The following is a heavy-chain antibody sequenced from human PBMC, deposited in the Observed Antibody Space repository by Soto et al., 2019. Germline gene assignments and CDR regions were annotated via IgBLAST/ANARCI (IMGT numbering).Heavy chain of an antibody. CDR2: IIPIFGTA. CDR3: ARDIWSGYTAAGY. J-gene: IGHJ4*02. V-gene: IGHV1-69*05. CDR1: GGTFSSYA. D-gene: IGHD5-18*01. Sequence: SVKVSCKASGGTFSSYAISWVRQAPGQGLEWMGGIIPIFGTANYAQKFQGRVTITRDTSASTAYMELSSLRSEDTAVYYCARDIWSGYTAAGYWGQGTLVTVSS.